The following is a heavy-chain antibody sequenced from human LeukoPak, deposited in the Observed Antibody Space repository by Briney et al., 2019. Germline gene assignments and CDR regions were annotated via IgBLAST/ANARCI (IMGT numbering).Heavy chain of an antibody. CDR1: GFTFSSFS. V-gene: IGHV3-23*01. CDR3: ARRKLGPTNYYGGVDV. Sequence: GGSVRFSRAASGFTFSSFSMRWDRQSPGKGLEWVSSVSASGLSTYYADSVKGRFTISRDNSKNTLYLQMNSLKADDTALYYCARRKLGPTNYYGGVDVWGQGTRVTVSS. CDR2: VSASGLST. J-gene: IGHJ6*02. D-gene: IGHD1-26*01.